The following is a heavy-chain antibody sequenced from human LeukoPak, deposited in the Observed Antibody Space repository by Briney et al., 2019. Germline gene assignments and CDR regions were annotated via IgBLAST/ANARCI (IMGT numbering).Heavy chain of an antibody. Sequence: TGGSLRLSCAASGFTFNNYAMSWVRQAPGKGLEWVSVISGSGGSTYYADSVKGRFTISRDNSKNTLFLQMNSLRAEDTAVYYCAKDPYDTPYYFDYWGQGTLVTVSS. V-gene: IGHV3-23*01. CDR2: ISGSGGST. J-gene: IGHJ4*02. CDR1: GFTFNNYA. CDR3: AKDPYDTPYYFDY. D-gene: IGHD3-9*01.